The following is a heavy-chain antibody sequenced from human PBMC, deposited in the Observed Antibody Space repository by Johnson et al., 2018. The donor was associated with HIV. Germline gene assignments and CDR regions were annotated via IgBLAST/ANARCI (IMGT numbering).Heavy chain of an antibody. CDR3: AKDGLGAARPV. CDR2: ISGGGGTT. D-gene: IGHD6-25*01. Sequence: VQLVESGGGLVKPGGSLRLSCAASGLTFSDYDMSWIRQAPGKGLEWVSGISGGGGTTYYADSGKGRFTISRDNSKNTLYLQMNSLRPEDTAVYYCAKDGLGAARPVWGQGTMVTVSS. J-gene: IGHJ3*01. V-gene: IGHV3-23*04. CDR1: GLTFSDYD.